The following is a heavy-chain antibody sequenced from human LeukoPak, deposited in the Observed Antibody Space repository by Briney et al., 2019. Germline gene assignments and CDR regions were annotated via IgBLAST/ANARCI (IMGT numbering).Heavy chain of an antibody. J-gene: IGHJ4*02. D-gene: IGHD6-13*01. V-gene: IGHV4-59*08. CDR3: ARSSPVPRGQQLVPSPEY. CDR2: IYYSGST. Sequence: SETLPLTCTVSGASISSYYWSWIRQPPGKGLEWIGYIYYSGSTNYNPSLKSRVTISVATSKNQFSLKLSSVTAADTAVYYCARSSPVPRGQQLVPSPEYWGQGILVTVSS. CDR1: GASISSYY.